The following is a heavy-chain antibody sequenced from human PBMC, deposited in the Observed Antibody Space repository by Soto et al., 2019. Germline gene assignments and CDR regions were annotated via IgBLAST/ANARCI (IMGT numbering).Heavy chain of an antibody. V-gene: IGHV3-9*01. Sequence: EVQLVESGGGLVQPGRSLRLSCAASGFTFDDYAMHWVRQAPGKGLEWVSGISWNSGSIGYADSVKGRFTISRDNAKNSLYLQMNSLRAEDTALYYCAKAGERWLQLFSCFVYWGQGTLVTVSS. CDR1: GFTFDDYA. J-gene: IGHJ4*02. D-gene: IGHD5-12*01. CDR2: ISWNSGSI. CDR3: AKAGERWLQLFSCFVY.